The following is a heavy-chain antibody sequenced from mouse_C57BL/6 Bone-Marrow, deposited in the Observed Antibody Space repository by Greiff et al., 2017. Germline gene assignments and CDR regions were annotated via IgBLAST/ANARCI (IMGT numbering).Heavy chain of an antibody. V-gene: IGHV1-64*01. J-gene: IGHJ4*01. Sequence: QVQLQQPGAELVKPGASVKLSCKASGYTFTSYWMHWVRQRPGQCLEWIGMIHPNSGSTNYNEKFQSKATLTVDNSSSPACMQLSSLTSEDSAVYYCARRGEDYYAMDYWGQGTSVTVSS. CDR2: IHPNSGST. CDR3: ARRGEDYYAMDY. CDR1: GYTFTSYW.